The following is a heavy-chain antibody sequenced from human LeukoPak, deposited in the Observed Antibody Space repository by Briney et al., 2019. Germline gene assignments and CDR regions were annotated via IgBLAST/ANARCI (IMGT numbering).Heavy chain of an antibody. D-gene: IGHD3-9*01. CDR1: GFTFDDYA. CDR3: AMPSSPYDILTGAMDV. CDR2: ISWDGGST. V-gene: IGHV3-43D*03. Sequence: GGSLRLSCAASGFTFDDYAMHWVRQAPGKGLGWVSLISWDGGSTYYADSVKGRFTISRDNSKNSLYLQMNSLRAEDTALYYCAMPSSPYDILTGAMDVWGKGTTVTVSS. J-gene: IGHJ6*03.